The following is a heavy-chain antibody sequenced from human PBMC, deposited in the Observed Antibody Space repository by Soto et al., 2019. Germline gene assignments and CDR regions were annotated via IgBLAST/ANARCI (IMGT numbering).Heavy chain of an antibody. CDR3: ARPFRDGYNFSPFDS. D-gene: IGHD5-12*01. Sequence: PGESLKISCKGSGYRFTSYWIGWVRQMPGKGLEWMGIIYPGDSDTRYSPSFQGQVTISADKSISTAYLQWSSLKASDTAMYYCARPFRDGYNFSPFDSWGQGTLVTVSS. CDR1: GYRFTSYW. J-gene: IGHJ4*02. CDR2: IYPGDSDT. V-gene: IGHV5-51*01.